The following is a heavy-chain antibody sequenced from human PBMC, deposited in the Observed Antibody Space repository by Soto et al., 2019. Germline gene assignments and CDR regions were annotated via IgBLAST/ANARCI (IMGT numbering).Heavy chain of an antibody. CDR2: VNGGGDIP. CDR3: ARGHFGVTMDV. CDR1: EFTFSSYS. Sequence: EVQLLESGGGLVQPGGSLRLSCAASEFTFSSYSMIWVRQAPGKGLEWVSGVNGGGDIPYYAESVKGRFTISRDNSKNTLSLQLNSLRAEDTSVFYCARGHFGVTMDVWGQGTTVTVSS. V-gene: IGHV3-23*01. J-gene: IGHJ6*02. D-gene: IGHD3-3*01.